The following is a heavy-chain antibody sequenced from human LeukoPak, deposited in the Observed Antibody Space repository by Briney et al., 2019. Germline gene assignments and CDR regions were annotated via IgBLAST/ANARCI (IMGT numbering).Heavy chain of an antibody. CDR3: TALEWSTTGGY. CDR1: GVTFSGSG. CDR2: IGSKANKYAT. V-gene: IGHV3-73*01. Sequence: QPGGSLRLSCAASGVTFSGSGLHWVRQASGKGLEWVGRIGSKANKYATSYAATVKGRFTVSRDDSKNTAYLEMNSLKTEDTAVYYCTALEWSTTGGYWGQGTLVTVSS. J-gene: IGHJ4*02. D-gene: IGHD3-3*01.